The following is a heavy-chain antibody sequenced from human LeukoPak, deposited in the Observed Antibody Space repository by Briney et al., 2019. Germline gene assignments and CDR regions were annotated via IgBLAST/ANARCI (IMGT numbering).Heavy chain of an antibody. CDR2: ISGSGGST. Sequence: KAGGSLRLSCAASGFTFSSSAMNWVRQAPGKGLEWVSSISGSGGSTYYADSVKGRFTISRDNSKNTPYLQMNSLRAEDTAVYYCAKDLVTGSLDYWGQGTLVTVSS. CDR3: AKDLVTGSLDY. CDR1: GFTFSSSA. J-gene: IGHJ4*02. D-gene: IGHD3-10*01. V-gene: IGHV3-23*01.